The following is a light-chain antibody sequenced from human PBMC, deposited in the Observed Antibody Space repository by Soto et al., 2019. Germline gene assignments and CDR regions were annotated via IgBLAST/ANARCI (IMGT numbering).Light chain of an antibody. Sequence: EIALTQSPATLSLSPGERATLSCRASRSISTYLAWYQQKPGQAPRLLIYDASYRATGIPARFSGSGSGADFTLTISRLEPEDFAVYYCQQYGSSPFTFGQGTRLEIK. V-gene: IGKV3-20*01. CDR3: QQYGSSPFT. CDR2: DAS. J-gene: IGKJ5*01. CDR1: RSISTY.